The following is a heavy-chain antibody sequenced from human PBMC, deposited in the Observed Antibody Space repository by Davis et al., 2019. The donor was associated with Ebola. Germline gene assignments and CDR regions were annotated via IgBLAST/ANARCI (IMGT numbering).Heavy chain of an antibody. D-gene: IGHD3-3*01. CDR2: INPSGGST. J-gene: IGHJ3*02. CDR3: AREVYAHGFLEWLTMGDAFDI. Sequence: ASVPVSCMSSGYTFTSYYMHWVRQAPGQGLEWMGIINPSGGSTSYAQKFQGRVTMTRDTSTSTVYMELRSLRSEDTAVYYCAREVYAHGFLEWLTMGDAFDIWGQGTMVTVSS. V-gene: IGHV1-46*01. CDR1: GYTFTSYY.